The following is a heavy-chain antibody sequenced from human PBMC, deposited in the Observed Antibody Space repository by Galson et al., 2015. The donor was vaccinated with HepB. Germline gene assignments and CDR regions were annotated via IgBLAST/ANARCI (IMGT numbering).Heavy chain of an antibody. D-gene: IGHD6-13*01. CDR3: AKRVAYRSSSAYFDY. CDR2: ISDSGGST. J-gene: IGHJ4*02. V-gene: IGHV3-23*01. CDR1: GFTFSSYG. Sequence: SLRLSCAASGFTFSSYGMNWVRQAPGKGLEWVSSISDSGGSTYYADSVKGRFTISRDNSKNTLFLQMNSLRADDTAVYYCAKRVAYRSSSAYFDYWGQGTLVTVSS.